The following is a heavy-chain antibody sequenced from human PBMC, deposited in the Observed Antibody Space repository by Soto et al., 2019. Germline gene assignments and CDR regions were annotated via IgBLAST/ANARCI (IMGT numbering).Heavy chain of an antibody. Sequence: QLQLQESGLGLVKPSETLSLTCTVSGGSISSSSYYWGWIRQPPGKGLEWIGSIYYSGSTYYNPSLKSRVTISVDTSKNQFSLKLSSVTAADTAVYYCARRGTAMATRYFDYWGQGTLVTVSS. CDR3: ARRGTAMATRYFDY. CDR1: GGSISSSSYY. D-gene: IGHD5-18*01. V-gene: IGHV4-39*01. J-gene: IGHJ4*02. CDR2: IYYSGST.